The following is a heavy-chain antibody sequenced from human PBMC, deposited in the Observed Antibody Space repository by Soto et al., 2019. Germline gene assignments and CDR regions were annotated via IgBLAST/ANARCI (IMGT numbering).Heavy chain of an antibody. Sequence: EVQLLESGGGLVQPGGYLRLYCAASGFTFSNYGLNWVRQAPGKGLEWVSLSTGYGGSTYYADSVKGRFTMSRDNSKNTMFLQMNSLGVEDTAVYYCARNNGMDVWGKGTTVTVSS. J-gene: IGHJ6*04. CDR3: ARNNGMDV. CDR2: STGYGGST. CDR1: GFTFSNYG. D-gene: IGHD2-8*01. V-gene: IGHV3-23*01.